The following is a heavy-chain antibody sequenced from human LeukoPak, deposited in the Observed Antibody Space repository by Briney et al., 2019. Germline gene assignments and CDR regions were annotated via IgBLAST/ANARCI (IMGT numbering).Heavy chain of an antibody. Sequence: GGSLRLSCAASGFTFSSYWMHWVRQAPGKGLVWVSLINNDGSSTSYADSAKGRFTLSRDNAKNTLYLQMNSLRAEDTAVYYCARDRLRCSSSTSCSFDWGWGTLVTVSS. CDR3: ARDRLRCSSSTSCSFD. J-gene: IGHJ1*01. D-gene: IGHD2-2*01. CDR2: INNDGSST. CDR1: GFTFSSYW. V-gene: IGHV3-74*01.